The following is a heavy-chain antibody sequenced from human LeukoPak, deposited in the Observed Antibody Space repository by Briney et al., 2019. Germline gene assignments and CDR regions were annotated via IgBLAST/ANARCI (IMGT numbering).Heavy chain of an antibody. D-gene: IGHD5-24*01. CDR2: IYYSGST. J-gene: IGHJ3*02. V-gene: IGHV4-31*03. CDR1: GGSISSGGYY. CDR3: ASRDGYNYVSAFDI. Sequence: PSETLSLTCTVSGGSISSGGYYWSWIRQHPGKGLEWIGCIYYSGSTYYNPSLKSRVTISVDTSKNQFSLKLSSVTAADTAVYYCASRDGYNYVSAFDIWGQGTMVTVSS.